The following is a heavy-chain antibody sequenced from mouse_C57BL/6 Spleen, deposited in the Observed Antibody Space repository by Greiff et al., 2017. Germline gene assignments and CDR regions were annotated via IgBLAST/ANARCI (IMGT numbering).Heavy chain of an antibody. CDR1: GFTFSSYA. V-gene: IGHV5-4*01. J-gene: IGHJ1*03. Sequence: EVKLMESGGDLVKPGGSLKLSCAASGFTFSSYAMSWVRQTPEKRLEWVATISDGGSYTYYPDNVKGRFTISRDKAKNTLYLQMSQLKSEDTAMYYCARDFDCDRDWYFDVWGTGTTVTVSS. CDR2: ISDGGSYT. D-gene: IGHD2-4*01. CDR3: ARDFDCDRDWYFDV.